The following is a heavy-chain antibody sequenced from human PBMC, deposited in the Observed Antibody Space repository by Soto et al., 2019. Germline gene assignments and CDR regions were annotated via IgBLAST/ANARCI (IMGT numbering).Heavy chain of an antibody. CDR1: GGSISSGGYY. CDR3: ARDKVPAAIDYYYYRMDV. D-gene: IGHD2-2*01. J-gene: IGHJ6*02. Sequence: SETLSLTCTVSGGSISSGGYYWSWIRQHPGKGLEWIGYIYYSGSTYYNPSLKSRVTISVDTSKNQFSLKLSSVTAADTAVYYCARDKVPAAIDYYYYRMDVWGQGTTVTVSS. CDR2: IYYSGST. V-gene: IGHV4-31*03.